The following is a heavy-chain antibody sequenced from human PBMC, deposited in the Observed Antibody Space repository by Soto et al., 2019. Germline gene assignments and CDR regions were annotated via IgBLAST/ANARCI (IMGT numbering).Heavy chain of an antibody. J-gene: IGHJ4*02. CDR3: ARTTMTFYYFDF. Sequence: QVQLVQSGAEVKKPGASVKVSCKASGYTFTSYYMHWVRQAPGQGLEWMGVIEPSGGSRSYTQKFQGRVTMTRDTYTSTVYMEMSSLRSEDTTVYYCARTTMTFYYFDFWGQGTLVTVSS. CDR1: GYTFTSYY. V-gene: IGHV1-46*01. D-gene: IGHD4-17*01. CDR2: IEPSGGSR.